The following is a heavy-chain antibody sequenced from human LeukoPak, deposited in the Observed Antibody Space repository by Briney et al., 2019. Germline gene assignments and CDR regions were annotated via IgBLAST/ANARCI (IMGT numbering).Heavy chain of an antibody. CDR1: GFTFSSYW. J-gene: IGHJ4*02. D-gene: IGHD1-1*01. V-gene: IGHV3-74*01. CDR3: AKDLTTGTLSFDY. Sequence: PGGSLRLSCAASGFTFSSYWMHWVRQAPGKGLEWVSRINSDGDSTGYADSVKGRFTISRDNAKNTLYLQMNSLRAEDMAVYYCAKDLTTGTLSFDYWGQGTLVTVSS. CDR2: INSDGDST.